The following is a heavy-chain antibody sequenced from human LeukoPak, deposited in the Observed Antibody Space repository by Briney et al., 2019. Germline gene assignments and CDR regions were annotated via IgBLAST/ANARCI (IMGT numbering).Heavy chain of an antibody. J-gene: IGHJ6*03. CDR1: GGSISSSSYY. V-gene: IGHV4-39*07. CDR2: IYYSGST. CDR3: ARGSYYDFWSGYSPNYYYYMDV. D-gene: IGHD3-3*01. Sequence: SETLSLTCTVSGGSISSSSYYWGWIRQPPGKGLEWIGSIYYSGSTYCNPSLKSRVTISVDTSKNQFSLKLSSVTAADTAVYYCARGSYYDFWSGYSPNYYYYMDVWGKGTTVTVSS.